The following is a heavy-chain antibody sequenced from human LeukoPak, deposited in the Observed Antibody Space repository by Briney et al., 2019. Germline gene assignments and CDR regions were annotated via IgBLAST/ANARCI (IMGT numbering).Heavy chain of an antibody. D-gene: IGHD3-22*01. CDR1: GYTFTSYA. CDR3: AKVGPYYYDSSGYYPSSFDY. CDR2: INAGNGNT. Sequence: ASVKVSCKASGYTFTSYAMHWVRQAPGQRLEWMGWINAGNGNTKYSQKFQGRVTITRDTSASTAYMELSSLRAEDTAVYYCAKVGPYYYDSSGYYPSSFDYWGQGTLVTVSS. J-gene: IGHJ4*02. V-gene: IGHV1-3*01.